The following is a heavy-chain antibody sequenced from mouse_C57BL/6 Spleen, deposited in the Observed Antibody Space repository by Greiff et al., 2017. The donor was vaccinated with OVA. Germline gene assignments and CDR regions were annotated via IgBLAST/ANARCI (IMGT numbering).Heavy chain of an antibody. Sequence: QVQLQQPGAELVKPGASVKLSCKASGYTFTSYWMQWVKQRPGQGLEWIGEIDPSDSYTNYNQKFKGKATLTVDTSSSQAYMPLRSLTSASSAFSCFSRFGTTSALDYWGPGTSVTVSS. V-gene: IGHV1-50*01. J-gene: IGHJ4*01. CDR2: IDPSDSYT. CDR1: GYTFTSYW. CDR3: SRFGTTSALDY. D-gene: IGHD1-1*02.